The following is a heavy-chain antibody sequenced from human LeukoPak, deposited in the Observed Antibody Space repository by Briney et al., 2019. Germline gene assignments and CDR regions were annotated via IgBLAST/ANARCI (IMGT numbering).Heavy chain of an antibody. J-gene: IGHJ4*02. CDR1: GGTFSSYA. Sequence: SVKVSCKASGGTFSSYAISWVRQAPGQGLEWMGGIIPIFGTANYAQKFQGRVTITADESTSTAYMELSSLRSEDTAVYYCAIFQGYYYDSSGYYYSDWGQGTLVTVSS. D-gene: IGHD3-22*01. CDR3: AIFQGYYYDSSGYYYSD. V-gene: IGHV1-69*13. CDR2: IIPIFGTA.